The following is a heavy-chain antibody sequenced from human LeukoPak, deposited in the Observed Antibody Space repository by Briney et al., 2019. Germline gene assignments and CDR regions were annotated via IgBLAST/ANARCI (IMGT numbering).Heavy chain of an antibody. CDR2: IIPILGIA. CDR3: ARDRDSSGYSPFDY. CDR1: GGTFSSYT. Sequence: ASVKVSCKASGGTFSSYTISWVRQAPGQGLEGMGRIIPILGIANYAQKFQGRVTITADKSTSTAYMELSSLRSEDTAVYYCARDRDSSGYSPFDYWGQGTLVAVSS. D-gene: IGHD3-22*01. J-gene: IGHJ4*02. V-gene: IGHV1-69*04.